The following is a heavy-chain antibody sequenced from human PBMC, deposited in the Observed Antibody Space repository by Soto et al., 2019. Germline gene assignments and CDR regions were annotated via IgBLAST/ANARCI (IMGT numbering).Heavy chain of an antibody. CDR2: IYYSGST. Sequence: QVQLQESGPGLVKPSETLSLTCTVSGGSVSSGSYYWSWIRQPPGKGLEWIGYIYYSGSTNYNPSLKSRVSISVDTSKNQFSLKLSSVTAADTAVYYCARDQSIWRGGAFDIWGQGTMVTVSS. V-gene: IGHV4-61*01. D-gene: IGHD3-9*01. CDR3: ARDQSIWRGGAFDI. CDR1: GGSVSSGSYY. J-gene: IGHJ3*02.